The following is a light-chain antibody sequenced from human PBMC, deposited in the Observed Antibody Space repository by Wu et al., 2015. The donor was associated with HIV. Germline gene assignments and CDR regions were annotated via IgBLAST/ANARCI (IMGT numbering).Light chain of an antibody. Sequence: LAWYQQKPRPRLPRLLIYAVSNRATGISDRFSGSGSGTDFTLTISRLEPEDFAVYYCQQYGSSPPRFTFGPGTKVDIK. CDR3: QQYGSSPPRFT. J-gene: IGKJ3*01. V-gene: IGKV3-20*01. CDR2: AVS.